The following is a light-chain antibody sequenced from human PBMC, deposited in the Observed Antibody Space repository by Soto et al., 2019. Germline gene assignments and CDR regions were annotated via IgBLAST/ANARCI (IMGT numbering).Light chain of an antibody. J-gene: IGLJ2*01. V-gene: IGLV2-23*02. CDR3: CSYAGSSTFGVV. CDR2: EVS. Sequence: QSALTQPASVSGSPGQSITISCTGTSSDVGSYNLVSWYQQHPGKAPKLMIYEVSKRSSGVSNRFSGSKSGNTASLTISGLQAEDEADYYGCSYAGSSTFGVVFGGGTKVTVL. CDR1: SSDVGSYNL.